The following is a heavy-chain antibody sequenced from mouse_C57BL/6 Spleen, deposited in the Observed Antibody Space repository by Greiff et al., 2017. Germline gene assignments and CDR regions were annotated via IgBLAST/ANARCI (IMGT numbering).Heavy chain of an antibody. CDR2: INPNNGGT. J-gene: IGHJ3*01. D-gene: IGHD2-4*01. Sequence: EVQLQQSGPELVKPGASVKISCKASGYTFTDYYMNWVKQSHGKSLEWIGDINPNNGGTSYNQKFKGKATLTVDKSSSTAYMELRSLTSEDSAVYYGARGSDYDGAWFAYWGQGTLVTVSA. V-gene: IGHV1-26*01. CDR1: GYTFTDYY. CDR3: ARGSDYDGAWFAY.